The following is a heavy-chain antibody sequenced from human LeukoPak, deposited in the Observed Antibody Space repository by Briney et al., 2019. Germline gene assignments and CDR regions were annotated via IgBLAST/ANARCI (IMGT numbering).Heavy chain of an antibody. CDR3: AREVWGFDY. CDR2: ISSSGSTI. J-gene: IGHJ4*02. D-gene: IGHD7-27*01. CDR1: GFTFSSYE. V-gene: IGHV3-48*03. Sequence: GGSLRLSCAASGFTFSSYEMNWVRQAPGRGLEWVSYISSSGSTIYYADSVKGRFTISRDNAKNSLYLQMNSLRAEGTAVYYCAREVWGFDYWGQGTLVTVSS.